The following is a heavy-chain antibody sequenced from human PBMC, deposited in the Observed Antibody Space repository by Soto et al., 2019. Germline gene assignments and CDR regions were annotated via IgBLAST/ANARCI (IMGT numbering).Heavy chain of an antibody. CDR2: IDWDDDK. Sequence: SGPTLVKPTQTLTLTCTFSGFSLSTSGMCVSWIRQPPGKALEWLARIDWDDDKYYSTSLKTRLTISKDTSKNQVVLTMTNMDPVDTATYYCARTTSCGGDCYYFDYWGQGTLVTVSS. J-gene: IGHJ4*02. V-gene: IGHV2-70*11. CDR1: GFSLSTSGMC. CDR3: ARTTSCGGDCYYFDY. D-gene: IGHD2-21*02.